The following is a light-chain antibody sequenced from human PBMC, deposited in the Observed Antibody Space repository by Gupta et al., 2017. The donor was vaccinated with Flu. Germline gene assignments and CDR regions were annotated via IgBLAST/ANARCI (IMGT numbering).Light chain of an antibody. CDR2: KDS. Sequence: SYQLTQPPSSPVSSGQTARITCSGDALTKHYDYWYQQKPDQAPVLVIYKDSERLSGIPERFSGSSSGTTVTLTISRVQAEDEADYYCQSADSSGTYWVFGGGTKLTVL. V-gene: IGLV3-25*02. CDR1: ALTKHY. J-gene: IGLJ3*02. CDR3: QSADSSGTYWV.